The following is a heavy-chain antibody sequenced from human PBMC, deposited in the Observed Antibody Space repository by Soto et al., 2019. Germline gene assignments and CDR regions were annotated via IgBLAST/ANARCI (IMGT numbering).Heavy chain of an antibody. CDR2: MNPNSGNT. CDR3: ARAPNYFCSSSGYEGFFDY. CDR1: GYTFTSYD. D-gene: IGHD2-2*01. Sequence: GASVKVSCKASGYTFTSYDINWVRQVTGQGLEWMGWMNPNSGNTGYAQKFQGRVTMTRNTSISTAYMELSSLRSEDTAVYYCARAPNYFCSSSGYEGFFDYRGQGTLVTVSS. V-gene: IGHV1-8*01. J-gene: IGHJ4*02.